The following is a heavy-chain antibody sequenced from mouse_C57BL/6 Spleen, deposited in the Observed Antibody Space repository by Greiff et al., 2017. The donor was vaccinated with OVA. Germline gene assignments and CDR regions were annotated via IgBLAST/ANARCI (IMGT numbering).Heavy chain of an antibody. D-gene: IGHD1-1*01. CDR2: IDPEDGDT. V-gene: IGHV14-1*01. CDR3: TLYYYGNWYFDV. J-gene: IGHJ1*03. CDR1: GFNIKDYY. Sequence: VQLQQSGAELVRPGASVKLSCTASGFNIKDYYMHWVKQRPEQGLEWIGRIDPEDGDTEYAPKFQGKATMTADTSSNTAYLQLRSLTSEDTAVYYCTLYYYGNWYFDVWGTGTTVTVSS.